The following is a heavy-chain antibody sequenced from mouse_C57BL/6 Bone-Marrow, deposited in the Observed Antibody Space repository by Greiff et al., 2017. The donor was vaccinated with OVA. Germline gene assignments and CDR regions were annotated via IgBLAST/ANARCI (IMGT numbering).Heavy chain of an antibody. V-gene: IGHV1-26*01. J-gene: IGHJ2*01. Sequence: VQLQQSGPELVKPGASVKISCKASGYTFTDYYMNWVKQSHGKSLEWIGDINPNNGGTSYNQKFKGKATLTVDKSSSTAYMELRSLTSEDSAVYYCARSGYYVLDYWGQGTTLTVSS. CDR3: ARSGYYVLDY. CDR2: INPNNGGT. D-gene: IGHD2-3*01. CDR1: GYTFTDYY.